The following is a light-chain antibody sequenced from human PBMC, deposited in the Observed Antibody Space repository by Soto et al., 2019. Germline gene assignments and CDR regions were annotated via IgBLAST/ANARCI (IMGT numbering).Light chain of an antibody. V-gene: IGKV3-11*01. J-gene: IGKJ4*01. CDR3: QQRSNWPST. Sequence: EIVLTQSPATLSLSPGERAALSCRASQSVSSYLAWYQQKPGQAPRLLIYDASKRATGIPARFSGSGSGTDFTVTISSLEPDDFAVYFCQQRSNWPSTVGGGTKVEI. CDR2: DAS. CDR1: QSVSSY.